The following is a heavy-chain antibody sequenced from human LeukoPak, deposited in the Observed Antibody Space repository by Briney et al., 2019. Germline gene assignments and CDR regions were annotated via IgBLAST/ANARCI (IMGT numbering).Heavy chain of an antibody. D-gene: IGHD2-2*02. CDR2: ISAYNGST. J-gene: IGHJ4*02. CDR3: ARVDCSSTSCYTEFDY. V-gene: IGHV1-18*01. CDR1: GYTFTSYG. Sequence: ASVKVSCKASGYTFTSYGISWVRQAPGQGLEWMGWISAYNGSTNYAQKLQGRVTMTTDTSTSTAYMELRSLRSDDTAVYYCARVDCSSTSCYTEFDYWGQGTLVTVSS.